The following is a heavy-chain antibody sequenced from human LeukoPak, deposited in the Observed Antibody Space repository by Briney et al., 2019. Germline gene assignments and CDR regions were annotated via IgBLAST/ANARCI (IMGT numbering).Heavy chain of an antibody. CDR1: GFTVSSNY. CDR2: IYSGGST. CDR3: ANLDPPGRDHYLEF. D-gene: IGHD1-1*01. V-gene: IGHV3-53*05. Sequence: GGSLRLSCAASGFTVSSNYMSWVRQAPGKGLEWVSVIYSGGSTYYADSVKGRFIISRDNAKNSLYLQMNSLRDEDTAVYYCANLDPPGRDHYLEFWRQGTLVTVSS. J-gene: IGHJ4*02.